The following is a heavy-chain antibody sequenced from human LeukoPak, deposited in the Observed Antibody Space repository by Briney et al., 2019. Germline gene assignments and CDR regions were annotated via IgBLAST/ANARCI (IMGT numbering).Heavy chain of an antibody. CDR3: VSFYETY. Sequence: GGSLRLSCAASGFIFSSYWMHWVRQAPGKGLVWVSRINSDGSSTSYADSVKGRFTISKDNAKNTVYLQMNNLRAEDTAVYYCVSFYETYRGRGTLVTVSS. CDR1: GFIFSSYW. CDR2: INSDGSST. J-gene: IGHJ4*02. V-gene: IGHV3-74*01. D-gene: IGHD2/OR15-2a*01.